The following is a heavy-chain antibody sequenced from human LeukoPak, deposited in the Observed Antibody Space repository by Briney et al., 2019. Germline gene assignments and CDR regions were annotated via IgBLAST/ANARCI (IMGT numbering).Heavy chain of an antibody. Sequence: EASVKVSCKASGYTFTSYGISWVRQAPGQGLEWMGWISAYNGNTNYAQKLQGRVTMTTDTSTSTAYMELRSLRSDDTAVYYCARDQREAHYYGSSGYYHDPFDIWGQGTMVTVSS. J-gene: IGHJ3*02. CDR3: ARDQREAHYYGSSGYYHDPFDI. V-gene: IGHV1-18*01. CDR1: GYTFTSYG. D-gene: IGHD3-22*01. CDR2: ISAYNGNT.